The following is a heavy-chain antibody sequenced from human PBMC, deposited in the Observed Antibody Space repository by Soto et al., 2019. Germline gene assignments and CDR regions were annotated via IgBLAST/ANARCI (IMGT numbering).Heavy chain of an antibody. D-gene: IGHD3-10*01. Sequence: PSETLSLTCTVSGGSISSYYWSWIRQPPGKGLEWIGYIYYSGSTNYNPSLKSRVTISVDTSKNQFSLKLSSVTAADTAVYYCASCGSVDSYAIDVWCQGTTVTVSS. V-gene: IGHV4-59*01. J-gene: IGHJ6*02. CDR1: GGSISSYY. CDR3: ASCGSVDSYAIDV. CDR2: IYYSGST.